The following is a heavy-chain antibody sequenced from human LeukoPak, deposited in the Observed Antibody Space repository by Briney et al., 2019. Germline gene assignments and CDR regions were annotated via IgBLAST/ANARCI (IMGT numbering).Heavy chain of an antibody. V-gene: IGHV1-69*05. CDR2: IIPIFGTA. CDR3: ARSRITGTDFDY. Sequence: VASVKVSCKESGGTFSSYAISWVRQAPGQGREGMGGIIPIFGTANYAQTFQGRVTITTDESTSTAYMELSSLRSEDTAVYYCARSRITGTDFDYWGQGTLVTVSS. J-gene: IGHJ4*02. CDR1: GGTFSSYA. D-gene: IGHD1-20*01.